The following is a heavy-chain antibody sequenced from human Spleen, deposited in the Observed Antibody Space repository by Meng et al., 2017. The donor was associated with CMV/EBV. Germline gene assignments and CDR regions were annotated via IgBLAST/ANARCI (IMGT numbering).Heavy chain of an antibody. CDR1: GGSFSGYY. CDR2: INHSGST. CDR3: ARDRGVDGMDV. Sequence: SETLSLTCAVYGGSFSGYYWSWIRQPPGKGLEWIGEINHSGSTNYNPSLKSRVTISVDTSKNQFSLKLTSVTAADTAVYRCARDRGVDGMDVWGQGTTVTVSS. V-gene: IGHV4-34*01. D-gene: IGHD3-10*01. J-gene: IGHJ6*02.